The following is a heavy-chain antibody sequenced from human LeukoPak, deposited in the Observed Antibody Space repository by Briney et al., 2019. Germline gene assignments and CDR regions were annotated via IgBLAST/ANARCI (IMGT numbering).Heavy chain of an antibody. CDR3: ARDLDYGDYGVSEDYFDY. V-gene: IGHV3-7*04. CDR1: GFTFSSYW. Sequence: GGSLRLSCAASGFTFSSYWMSWVRQAPGKGLEWVANINQDGSEKYYVDSVKGRFTISRDNAKNSLYLQMNSLRAEDTAVYYCARDLDYGDYGVSEDYFDYWGQGTLITVSS. J-gene: IGHJ4*02. CDR2: INQDGSEK. D-gene: IGHD4-17*01.